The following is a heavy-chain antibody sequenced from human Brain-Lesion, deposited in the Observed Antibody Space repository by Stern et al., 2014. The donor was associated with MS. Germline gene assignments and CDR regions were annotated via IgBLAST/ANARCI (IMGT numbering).Heavy chain of an antibody. V-gene: IGHV1-46*01. J-gene: IGHJ4*02. CDR3: ARAGSGNSNYFDY. Sequence: QVQLVESEAEVKKPGASVKVSCKASGYTFTGYYMYWVLQASGQGLEWMGIINPTGGSTTYAQTFQGRVTMTADTSTSTVYMDLSSLTSEDTAIYYCARAGSGNSNYFDYWGQGTLVTVSS. CDR1: GYTFTGYY. CDR2: INPTGGST. D-gene: IGHD3-22*01.